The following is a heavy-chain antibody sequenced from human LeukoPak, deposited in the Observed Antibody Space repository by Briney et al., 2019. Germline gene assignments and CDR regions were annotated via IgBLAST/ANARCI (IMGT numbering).Heavy chain of an antibody. CDR2: IYTSGST. CDR3: ARVPFNSSSWYTFDY. V-gene: IGHV4-4*07. Sequence: SETLSLTCTVSGGSISSYHWSWIRQPAGKGLEWTGRIYTSGSTNYNPSLKSRVTMSVDTSKNQFSLKLSSVTAADTAVYYCARVPFNSSSWYTFDYWGQGTLVTVSS. J-gene: IGHJ4*02. CDR1: GGSISSYH. D-gene: IGHD6-13*01.